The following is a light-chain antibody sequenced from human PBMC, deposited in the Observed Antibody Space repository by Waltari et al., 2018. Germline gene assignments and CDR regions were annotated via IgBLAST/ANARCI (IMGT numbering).Light chain of an antibody. CDR3: QQYFSVPLT. CDR1: QDITNA. Sequence: DIQMTQSPSSLSGFLGDRVTISCRASQDITNALAWYQHKLGRAPKLLIYATSKLEGGVPARFSGRGSGTTYTLTIDSLQSDDSASYFCQQYFSVPLTFGGGSKIEI. V-gene: IGKV1-NL1*01. J-gene: IGKJ4*01. CDR2: ATS.